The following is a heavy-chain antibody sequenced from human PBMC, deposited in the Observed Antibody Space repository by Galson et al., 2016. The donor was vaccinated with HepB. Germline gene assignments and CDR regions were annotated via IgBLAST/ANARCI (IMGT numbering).Heavy chain of an antibody. D-gene: IGHD3-9*01. V-gene: IGHV3-30*18. CDR2: ISFDGSNR. CDR1: GFTFSRYG. CDR3: AKDLSVQYFDWSSPDY. Sequence: SLRLSCAASGFTFSRYGMHWVRQAPGKGLEWVSAISFDGSNRHYADSVKGRFIISRDNSKNTLYLQMSSLRAEDTGVYFCAKDLSVQYFDWSSPDYWGQGILVTVSS. J-gene: IGHJ4*02.